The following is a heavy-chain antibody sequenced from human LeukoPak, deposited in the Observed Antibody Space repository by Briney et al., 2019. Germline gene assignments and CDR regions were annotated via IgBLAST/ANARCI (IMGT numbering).Heavy chain of an antibody. CDR3: ALYSSSYYFDY. J-gene: IGHJ4*02. CDR2: IIPIFGTA. Sequence: ASVKVSCKASGYTFTSYAISWVRQAPGQGLEWMGGIIPIFGTANYAQKFQGRVTITADKSTSTAYMELSSLRSEDTAVYYCALYSSSYYFDYWGQGTLVTVSS. V-gene: IGHV1-69*06. CDR1: GYTFTSYA. D-gene: IGHD6-6*01.